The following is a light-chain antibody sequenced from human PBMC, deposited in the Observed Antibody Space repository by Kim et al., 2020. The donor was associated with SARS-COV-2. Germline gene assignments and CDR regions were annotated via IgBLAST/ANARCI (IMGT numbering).Light chain of an antibody. Sequence: GQSITISCTGTSSDVGNYNLVSWYQQHPGEAPKLMIYDVTKRPSGVSTRFSGSKSGNTASLTVSGLQAEDEADYYCCSYAGSSTYVFGTGTKVTVL. CDR1: SSDVGNYNL. CDR2: DVT. V-gene: IGLV2-23*02. J-gene: IGLJ1*01. CDR3: CSYAGSSTYV.